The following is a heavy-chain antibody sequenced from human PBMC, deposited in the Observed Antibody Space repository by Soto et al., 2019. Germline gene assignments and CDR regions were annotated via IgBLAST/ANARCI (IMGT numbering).Heavy chain of an antibody. D-gene: IGHD4-17*01. CDR3: ARTTAVPNTLRSRYFFDY. CDR2: IYHSGST. CDR1: GGSISSGGYS. J-gene: IGHJ4*02. V-gene: IGHV4-30-2*01. Sequence: SETLSLTCAVSGGSISSGGYSWSWIRQPPGKGLEWIGYIYHSGSTYYNPSLKSRVTISVGRSKNQFSLKLSSVTAADTALYYCARTTAVPNTLRSRYFFDYWGQGTLVTVSS.